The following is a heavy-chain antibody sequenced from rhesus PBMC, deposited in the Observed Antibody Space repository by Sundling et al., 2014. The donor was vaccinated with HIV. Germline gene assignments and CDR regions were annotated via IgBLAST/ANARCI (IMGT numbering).Heavy chain of an antibody. J-gene: IGHJ1*01. Sequence: QVQLQESGPGLVKPSETLSLTCAVSGGSISRDYSHWSWIRQPPGKGLEWIGTIYSGSGNTYYNPSLKNRVTISKDTSKNQFSLKLNSVTAADTAVYYCARDPTGTGYFEFWGQGARVTVSS. V-gene: IGHV4S13*01. D-gene: IGHD1-7*02. CDR3: ARDPTGTGYFEF. CDR1: GGSISRDYSH. CDR2: IYSGSGNT.